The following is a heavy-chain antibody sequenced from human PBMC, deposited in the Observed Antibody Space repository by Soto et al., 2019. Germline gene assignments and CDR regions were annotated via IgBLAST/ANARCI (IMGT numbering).Heavy chain of an antibody. CDR2: IISSGSTI. D-gene: IGHD2-2*02. CDR3: AREGCSSTSCYTNYYYYGMDV. J-gene: IGHJ6*02. CDR1: GFTFSYYY. V-gene: IGHV3-11*01. Sequence: PGGSLRLSCAASGFTFSYYYMSWIRQDPGKGLEWVSYIISSGSTIYYADSVKGRFTISRDNAKNSLYLQMNSLRAEDTAVYYCAREGCSSTSCYTNYYYYGMDVWGQGTTVTVSS.